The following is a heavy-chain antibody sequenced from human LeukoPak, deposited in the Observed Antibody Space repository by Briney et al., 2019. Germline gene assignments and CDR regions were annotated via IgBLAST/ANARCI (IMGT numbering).Heavy chain of an antibody. V-gene: IGHV1-2*02. J-gene: IGHJ4*02. Sequence: ASVKVSCKASGYTFTGYYMHWVRQAPGQGLEWMGWINPNSGGTNYAQKFQGRVTMTRDTSISTAYMELSRLRSDDTAVYYCARDLGIAAAPGVGYWGQGTLVTVSS. D-gene: IGHD6-13*01. CDR2: INPNSGGT. CDR3: ARDLGIAAAPGVGY. CDR1: GYTFTGYY.